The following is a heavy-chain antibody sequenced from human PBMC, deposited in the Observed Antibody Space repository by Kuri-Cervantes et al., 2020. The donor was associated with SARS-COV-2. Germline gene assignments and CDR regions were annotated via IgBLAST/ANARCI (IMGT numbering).Heavy chain of an antibody. Sequence: GGSLKISCAASGFTFSSYAMHWVRQAPGKGLEWVAVISYDGSNKYYADSVKGRFTISRDNSKNTLYLQMNSLRAEDTTVYYCQSFGGVIVQNWGQGTLVTVSS. CDR2: ISYDGSNK. D-gene: IGHD3-16*02. J-gene: IGHJ4*02. V-gene: IGHV3-30-3*01. CDR1: GFTFSSYA. CDR3: QSFGGVIVQN.